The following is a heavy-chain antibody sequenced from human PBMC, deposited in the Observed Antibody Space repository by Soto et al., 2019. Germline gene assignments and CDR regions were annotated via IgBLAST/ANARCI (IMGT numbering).Heavy chain of an antibody. V-gene: IGHV1-18*01. J-gene: IGHJ4*02. Sequence: ASVKVSCKASGYTFTSYGISWVRKAPGQGLEWMGWISAYNGNTNYAQKFQGRVTMTTDTSTSTAYMELRSLRSDDTAVYYCARTLNAWLLGLDWGQGTLVTVSS. CDR1: GYTFTSYG. D-gene: IGHD3-22*01. CDR3: ARTLNAWLLGLD. CDR2: ISAYNGNT.